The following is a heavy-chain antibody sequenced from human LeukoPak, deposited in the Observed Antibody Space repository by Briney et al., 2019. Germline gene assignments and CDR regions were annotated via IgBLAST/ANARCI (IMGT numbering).Heavy chain of an antibody. D-gene: IGHD3-22*01. CDR2: IYYSGST. Sequence: SETLSLTCTVSGGSISSYYWSWIRQPPGKGLEWIGYIYYSGSTNYNPFLKSRVTISVDTSKNQFSLKLSSVTAADTAVYYCARVYYDSSGYSPYYYYYMDVWGKGTTVTISS. J-gene: IGHJ6*03. CDR3: ARVYYDSSGYSPYYYYYMDV. V-gene: IGHV4-59*01. CDR1: GGSISSYY.